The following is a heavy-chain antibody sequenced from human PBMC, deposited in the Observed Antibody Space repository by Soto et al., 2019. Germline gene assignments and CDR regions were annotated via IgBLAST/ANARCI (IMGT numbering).Heavy chain of an antibody. V-gene: IGHV3-21*01. CDR2: ISSSSSYI. Sequence: PGGSLRLSCAASGFTFSSYSVNWVRQAPGKRLEWVSSISSSSSYIYYADSVKGRFTISRDNSKNSLYLQMNSLRAEDTAVYYCARGLAPGIFRWFDTWGQGTLVTVSS. CDR1: GFTFSSYS. CDR3: ARGLAPGIFRWFDT. D-gene: IGHD6-13*01. J-gene: IGHJ5*02.